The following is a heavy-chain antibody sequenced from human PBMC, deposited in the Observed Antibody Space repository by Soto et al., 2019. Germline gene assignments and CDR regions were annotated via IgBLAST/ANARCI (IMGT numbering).Heavy chain of an antibody. Sequence: QITLKESGPTLVKPTQTLTLTCTFSGFSLTTRGVGVGWIRQPPGKALECLALIYWDDDKRYSPSLQSRLSINKDNAKNPVVLTMTNVDPLDTATNFCAHIPDYYQYAWFDPWGQGTLGSVSS. CDR3: AHIPDYYQYAWFDP. CDR2: IYWDDDK. CDR1: GFSLTTRGVG. D-gene: IGHD3-16*01. J-gene: IGHJ5*02. V-gene: IGHV2-5*02.